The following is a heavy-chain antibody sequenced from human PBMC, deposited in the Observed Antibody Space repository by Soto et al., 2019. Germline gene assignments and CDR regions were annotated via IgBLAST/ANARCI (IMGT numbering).Heavy chain of an antibody. V-gene: IGHV1-18*01. CDR3: ARNREQWLVYYYYYYMDV. CDR2: ISAYNGNT. CDR1: GYTFTSYG. D-gene: IGHD6-19*01. J-gene: IGHJ6*03. Sequence: QVQLVQSGAEVKKPGASVKVSCKASGYTFTSYGISWVRQAPGQGLEWMGWISAYNGNTNYAQKLQGRVTMTTDTSTSTAYMVLRSLRSDDTAVYYCARNREQWLVYYYYYYMDVWGKGTTVTVSS.